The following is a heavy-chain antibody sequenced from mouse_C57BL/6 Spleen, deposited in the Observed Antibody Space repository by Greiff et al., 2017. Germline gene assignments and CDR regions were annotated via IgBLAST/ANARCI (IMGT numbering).Heavy chain of an antibody. CDR3: ARNDYDGGFDY. Sequence: VHVKQSGAELVKPGASVKLSCTASGFTFTNYYMHWVKQRPGQGLEWIGRIDPADGGTKYAPKFQGKATITADTSSNTAYLQLSSLTSEDTAVYYCARNDYDGGFDYWGQGTTLTVSS. D-gene: IGHD2-4*01. CDR2: IDPADGGT. CDR1: GFTFTNYY. J-gene: IGHJ2*01. V-gene: IGHV14-2*01.